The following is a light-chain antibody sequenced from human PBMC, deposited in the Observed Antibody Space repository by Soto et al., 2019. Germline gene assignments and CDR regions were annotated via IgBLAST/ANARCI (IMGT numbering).Light chain of an antibody. CDR1: QSLVYSDGYAY. Sequence: DVVMTQSPLSLPVTLGQPAPISCRSSQSLVYSDGYAYLNWFHQRPGQSPRRLIYKVSNRDSGVPDRFSGSGSGTDFTLKISRVEAEDVGVYYCMQGTHWPPTFGRGTKVEIK. CDR3: MQGTHWPPT. V-gene: IGKV2-30*01. J-gene: IGKJ1*01. CDR2: KVS.